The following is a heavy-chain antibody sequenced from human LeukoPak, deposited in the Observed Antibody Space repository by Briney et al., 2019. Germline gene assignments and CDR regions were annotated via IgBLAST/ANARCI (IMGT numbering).Heavy chain of an antibody. CDR1: GYTFTSYD. J-gene: IGHJ6*03. CDR3: ARSLPVPYYYYYMDV. Sequence: GASVKVSCKASGYTFTSYDINWARQATGQGLEWMGWMNPNSGNTGYAQKFQGRVAITRNTSISTAYMELSSLRSEDTAVYYCARSLPVPYYYYYMDVWGKGTTVTVSS. D-gene: IGHD6-6*01. V-gene: IGHV1-8*01. CDR2: MNPNSGNT.